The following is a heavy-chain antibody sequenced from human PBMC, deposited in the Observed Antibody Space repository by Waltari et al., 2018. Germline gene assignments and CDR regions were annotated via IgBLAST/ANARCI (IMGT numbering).Heavy chain of an antibody. CDR3: AKDSVYSSGWYGVREGAQDY. CDR2: ISGSGGST. D-gene: IGHD6-19*01. CDR1: GFTFSSYA. Sequence: EVQLVESGGGLVQPGGSLRLSCAASGFTFSSYAMSWVRQAPGKGLEWVSAISGSGGSTYYADSVKGRFTISRDNSKNTLYLQMNSLRAEDTAVYYCAKDSVYSSGWYGVREGAQDYWGQGTLVTVSS. J-gene: IGHJ4*02. V-gene: IGHV3-23*04.